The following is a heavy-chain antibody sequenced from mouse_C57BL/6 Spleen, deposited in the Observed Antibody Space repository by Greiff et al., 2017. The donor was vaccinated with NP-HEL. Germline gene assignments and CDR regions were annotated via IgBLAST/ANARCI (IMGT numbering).Heavy chain of an antibody. D-gene: IGHD3-2*02. CDR1: GYTLTSHG. J-gene: IGHJ3*01. CDR3: ARLYSSGYEFAY. V-gene: IGHV1-81*01. Sequence: VQLQQSGAELARPGASVKLSCKASGYTLTSHGISRVKQRTGQGLEWIGEIYPRSGNTYYNEKFKGKATLTADKSARTAYMELRILTSEDSAVYFCARLYSSGYEFAYWGQGTLVTVSA. CDR2: IYPRSGNT.